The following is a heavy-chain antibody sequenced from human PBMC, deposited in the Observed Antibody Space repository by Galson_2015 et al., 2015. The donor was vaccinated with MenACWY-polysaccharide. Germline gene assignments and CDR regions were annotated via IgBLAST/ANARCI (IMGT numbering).Heavy chain of an antibody. J-gene: IGHJ4*02. Sequence: PALVKPTQTLTLTCTFSGFSLSTSGVGVGWTRQPPGKALEWLALIYWDDDKRYSPSLKSRLTITKDTSKNQVVLTMTSMDPVDTATYYCAHRRGDSSTWYITSFDYWGQGTLVAVSS. V-gene: IGHV2-5*02. CDR1: GFSLSTSGVG. CDR2: IYWDDDK. D-gene: IGHD6-13*01. CDR3: AHRRGDSSTWYITSFDY.